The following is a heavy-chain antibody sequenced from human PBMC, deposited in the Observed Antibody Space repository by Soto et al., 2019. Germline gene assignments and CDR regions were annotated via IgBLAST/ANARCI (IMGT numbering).Heavy chain of an antibody. D-gene: IGHD3-16*02. CDR1: DGSISSRSNY. V-gene: IGHV4-39*01. J-gene: IGHJ4*02. CDR3: VRLYSYNFLLPAY. CDR2: IFYSGNT. Sequence: PSETLSLTCTVSDGSISSRSNYWGWIRQPPGKGLEWIGSIFYSGNTYYNPSLKSRVTISVDTSKNQFSLKLSSVTAADTAVYYCVRLYSYNFLLPAYWGQGTLVTVSS.